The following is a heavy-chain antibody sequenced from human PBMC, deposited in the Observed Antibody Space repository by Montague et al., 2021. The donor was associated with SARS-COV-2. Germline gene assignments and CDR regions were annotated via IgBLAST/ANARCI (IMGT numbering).Heavy chain of an antibody. D-gene: IGHD1-1*01. CDR1: GGSFSDYY. CDR2: INHSGST. CDR3: ARERQGNYFHYYGLDV. Sequence: SETLSLTCAVYGGSFSDYYWSWIRQPPGKGLEWMGEINHSGSTGYNPSLKSRVTISVDTSKNQFSLRLTSVTAADTAVYYCARERQGNYFHYYGLDVWGQGTTFTVSS. V-gene: IGHV4-34*01. J-gene: IGHJ6*02.